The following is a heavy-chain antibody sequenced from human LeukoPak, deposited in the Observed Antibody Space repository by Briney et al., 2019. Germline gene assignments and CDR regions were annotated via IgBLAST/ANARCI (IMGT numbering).Heavy chain of an antibody. CDR3: ARGAPDITIFGVVISYYFDY. V-gene: IGHV4-34*01. CDR2: INHSGST. D-gene: IGHD3-3*01. Sequence: SETLSLTCAVYGGSFSGYYWSWIRQPPGKGLEWIGEINHSGSTNYNPSLKSRVTISVDTSKNQFSLKLSSVTAADTAVYYFARGAPDITIFGVVISYYFDYWGQGTLVTVSS. J-gene: IGHJ4*02. CDR1: GGSFSGYY.